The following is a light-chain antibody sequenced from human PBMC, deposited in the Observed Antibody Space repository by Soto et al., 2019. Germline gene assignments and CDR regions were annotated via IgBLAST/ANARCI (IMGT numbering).Light chain of an antibody. V-gene: IGKV1-5*03. J-gene: IGKJ1*01. CDR2: KAS. CDR1: QTISSW. Sequence: DIQMTQSPSTLSGSVGDRVTITCRASQTISSWLAWYQQKQGKAPKLLIYKASTLKSGVPSRFSGSGSGTEFTLTISSLRPDYFATYYCQLYTSYSEEFGQGTKL. CDR3: QLYTSYSEE.